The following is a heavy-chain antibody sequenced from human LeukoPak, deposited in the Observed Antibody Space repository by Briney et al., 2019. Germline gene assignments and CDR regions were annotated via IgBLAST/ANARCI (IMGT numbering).Heavy chain of an antibody. Sequence: GGSLRLSCAASGFIFSDYSMSWIRQAPGKGLEWVSYITGSGSTIYYADSVKGRFTISRDNAKNSLYLQMNSLRSEDTAVYYCARARRSMLIAAAGTGRANWFDPWGQGTLVTVSS. V-gene: IGHV3-11*01. CDR3: ARARRSMLIAAAGTGRANWFDP. CDR2: ITGSGSTI. D-gene: IGHD6-13*01. J-gene: IGHJ5*02. CDR1: GFIFSDYS.